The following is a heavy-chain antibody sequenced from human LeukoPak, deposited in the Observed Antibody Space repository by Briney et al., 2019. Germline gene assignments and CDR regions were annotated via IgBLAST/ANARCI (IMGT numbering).Heavy chain of an antibody. V-gene: IGHV4-59*01. Sequence: SETLSLTCTVSGGSISSYYWSWIRQPPGKGLEWIGYIYYSGGTNYNPSLKSRVTISVDTSKNQFSLKLSSVTAADTAVYYCARSGFAGDPIFWGQGTLVTVSS. CDR3: ARSGFAGDPIF. D-gene: IGHD4-17*01. CDR1: GGSISSYY. CDR2: IYYSGGT. J-gene: IGHJ4*02.